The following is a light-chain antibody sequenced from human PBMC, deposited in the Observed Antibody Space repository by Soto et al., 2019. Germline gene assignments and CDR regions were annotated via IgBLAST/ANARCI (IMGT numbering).Light chain of an antibody. CDR1: QSVSSN. CDR3: QHSWT. V-gene: IGKV3-15*01. Sequence: DMVLTRSPGTLSVSPGERATLSCRASQSVSSNLAWYQQKPGQAPRLLIYGASTRATGIPARFSGSGSGTEFTLTISSLQSEDFAVYYCQHSWTFGQGTKV. CDR2: GAS. J-gene: IGKJ1*01.